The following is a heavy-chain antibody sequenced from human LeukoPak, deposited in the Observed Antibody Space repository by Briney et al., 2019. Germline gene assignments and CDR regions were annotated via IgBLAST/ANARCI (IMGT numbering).Heavy chain of an antibody. J-gene: IGHJ1*01. CDR3: ARILDYSSSAAEYFQH. CDR2: INPNSGGT. V-gene: IGHV1-2*02. Sequence: ASVKVSCKASGYTFTGYYIHWVRQAPGQGLEWMGWINPNSGGTNCAQKFQGRVTLTRDTSISTAYMELRRLRSDDTALYFCARILDYSSSAAEYFQHWGQGTLVTVSS. CDR1: GYTFTGYY. D-gene: IGHD6-6*01.